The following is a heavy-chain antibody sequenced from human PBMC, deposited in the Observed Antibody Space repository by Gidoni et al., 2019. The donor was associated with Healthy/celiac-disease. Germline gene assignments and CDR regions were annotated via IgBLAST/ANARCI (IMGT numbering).Heavy chain of an antibody. CDR3: ARDYYDSSGYYYVVPDAFDI. Sequence: QVQLQESGPGLVKPSETLSLTCTVSGGSISSYYWRWIRQPAGKGLEWIGRIYTSGSTNYNPSLKSRVTMSVDTSKNQFSLKLSSVTAADTAVYYCARDYYDSSGYYYVVPDAFDIWGQGTMVTVSS. J-gene: IGHJ3*02. V-gene: IGHV4-4*07. CDR2: IYTSGST. CDR1: GGSISSYY. D-gene: IGHD3-22*01.